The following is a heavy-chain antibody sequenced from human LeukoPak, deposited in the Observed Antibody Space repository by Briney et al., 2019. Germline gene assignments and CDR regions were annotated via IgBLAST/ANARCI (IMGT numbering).Heavy chain of an antibody. Sequence: GGSLRLSCAASGFTFSSYGMHWVRQAPGKGLEWVAVISYDGSNKYYADSVKGRLTISRDNSKNTLYLQMNSLRAEDTAVYYCAKDSYGDHGGVLDYWGQGTLVTVSS. CDR3: AKDSYGDHGGVLDY. V-gene: IGHV3-30*18. CDR1: GFTFSSYG. CDR2: ISYDGSNK. J-gene: IGHJ4*02. D-gene: IGHD4-17*01.